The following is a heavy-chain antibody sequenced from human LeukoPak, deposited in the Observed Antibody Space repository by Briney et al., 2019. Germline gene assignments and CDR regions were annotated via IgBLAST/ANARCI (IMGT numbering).Heavy chain of an antibody. CDR2: ISYDGSNK. CDR3: GKGPQPGAATAGYFDY. J-gene: IGHJ4*01. V-gene: IGHV3-30*18. D-gene: IGHD6-13*01. CDR1: GFTFSSYG. Sequence: GGSLRLSCAASGFTFSSYGMHWVRQAPGKGLEWVAVISYDGSNKYYADSVKGRFTISRDNSKNTLYLQMNSLRPEYTAVYYCGKGPQPGAATAGYFDYWGQGTLVTVSS.